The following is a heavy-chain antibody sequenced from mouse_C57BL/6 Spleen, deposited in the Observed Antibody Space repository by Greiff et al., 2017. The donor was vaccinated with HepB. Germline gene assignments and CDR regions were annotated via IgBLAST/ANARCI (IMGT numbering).Heavy chain of an antibody. Sequence: VQLKQPGAELVKPGASVKLSCKASGYTFTSYWMHWVKQRPGQGLEWIGMIHPNSGSTNYNEKFKSKATLTVDKSSSTAYMQLSSLTSEDSAVYYGARGGGYYGNPYAMDYWGQGTSVTVSS. D-gene: IGHD2-1*01. CDR2: IHPNSGST. V-gene: IGHV1-64*01. J-gene: IGHJ4*01. CDR3: ARGGGYYGNPYAMDY. CDR1: GYTFTSYW.